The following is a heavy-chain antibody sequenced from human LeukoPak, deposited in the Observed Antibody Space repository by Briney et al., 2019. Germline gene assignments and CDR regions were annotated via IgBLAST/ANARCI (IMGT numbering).Heavy chain of an antibody. Sequence: ASVKVSCKASGYTFTSYGISWVRQAPGQGLEWMGWISAYNGNTNYAQKLQGRVTMTTDTSTSTAYMELSSLRSEDTAVYYCAREYYYDSSGSEPFDYWGQGTLVTVSS. J-gene: IGHJ4*02. D-gene: IGHD3-22*01. CDR3: AREYYYDSSGSEPFDY. CDR1: GYTFTSYG. CDR2: ISAYNGNT. V-gene: IGHV1-18*01.